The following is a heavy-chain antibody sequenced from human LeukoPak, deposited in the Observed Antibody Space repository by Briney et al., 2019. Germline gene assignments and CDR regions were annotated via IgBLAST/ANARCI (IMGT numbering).Heavy chain of an antibody. CDR1: GDSVSSNSAP. J-gene: IGHJ3*02. V-gene: IGHV6-1*01. CDR2: TYYRSKWYN. D-gene: IGHD6-13*01. Sequence: SQTLSLTCAISGDSVSSNSAPWNWIRQSPSIGLEWLGRTYYRSKWYNDYSVSVKSRITINPDTSKTQFSLQLNSVTPEDTAVYYCARLRMAAAGLSVRDAFDIWGQGTMVTVSS. CDR3: ARLRMAAAGLSVRDAFDI.